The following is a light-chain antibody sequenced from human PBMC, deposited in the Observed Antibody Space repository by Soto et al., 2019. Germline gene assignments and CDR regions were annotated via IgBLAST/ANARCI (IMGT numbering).Light chain of an antibody. CDR1: QSVSSSY. CDR3: QQYGTSPRA. V-gene: IGKV3-20*01. J-gene: IGKJ3*01. CDR2: GAS. Sequence: EIVFTQSPGTLSLSPGERATLSCMASQSVSSSYLAWYQQKPGQAPRLLIYGASSRATGIPDRFSGSGSGTDFTLTISRLEPEHFAVYYCQQYGTSPRAFGPGTKVDIK.